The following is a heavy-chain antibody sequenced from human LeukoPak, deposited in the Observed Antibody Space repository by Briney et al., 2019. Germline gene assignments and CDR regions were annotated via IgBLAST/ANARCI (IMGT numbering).Heavy chain of an antibody. CDR1: GYTFTGYY. D-gene: IGHD3-10*01. V-gene: IGHV1-2*02. Sequence: SVKVSCKASGYTFTGYYMHWVRQAPGQGLEWMGWINPNSGGTNYAQKFQGRVTMTRDTSISTAYTELSRLRSDDTAVYYCAIPATMVRGVGDYWGQGTLVTVSS. CDR3: AIPATMVRGVGDY. CDR2: INPNSGGT. J-gene: IGHJ4*02.